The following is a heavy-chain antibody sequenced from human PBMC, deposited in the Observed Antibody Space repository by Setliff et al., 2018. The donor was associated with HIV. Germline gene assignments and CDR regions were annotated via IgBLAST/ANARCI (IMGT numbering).Heavy chain of an antibody. CDR2: IYTSGST. V-gene: IGHV4-4*08. CDR1: GGSISSYY. CDR3: ARDVGYYGSGSQP. D-gene: IGHD3-10*01. Sequence: SETLSLTCTVSGGSISSYYWSWIRQPPGKGLEWIGYIYTSGSTNYNPSLRSRVTISVDTSKNQFSLKLSSVTAADTAVYYCARDVGYYGSGSQPWGQGALVTVSS. J-gene: IGHJ5*02.